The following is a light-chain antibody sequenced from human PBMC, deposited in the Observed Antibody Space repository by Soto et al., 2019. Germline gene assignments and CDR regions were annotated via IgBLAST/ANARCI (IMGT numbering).Light chain of an antibody. Sequence: SYELTQPPSVSVAPGQTARMTCGGNHIGSKAVHWYQQKPGQAPVLVVYDDTDRPSWIPERFSGSNSGNTATLTISRVEAGDEADYYCQVWDSSSDHVVFGGGTKLTV. CDR3: QVWDSSSDHVV. CDR1: HIGSKA. CDR2: DDT. J-gene: IGLJ2*01. V-gene: IGLV3-21*02.